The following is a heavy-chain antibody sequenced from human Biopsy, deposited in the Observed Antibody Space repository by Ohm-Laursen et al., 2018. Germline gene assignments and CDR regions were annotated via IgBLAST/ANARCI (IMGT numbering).Heavy chain of an antibody. CDR2: ISPSGATT. Sequence: ATVKISCKASGYTFTSYGISWVRQAPGQGLEWMGVISPSGATTSFSQKFQGRITMTRDTSTGTVYMDLNSLGSEDTAVYYCARAGVGSDGTDSYYYGMDVWGPGTTVTVSS. CDR3: ARAGVGSDGTDSYYYGMDV. J-gene: IGHJ6*02. D-gene: IGHD5-24*01. V-gene: IGHV1-46*01. CDR1: GYTFTSYG.